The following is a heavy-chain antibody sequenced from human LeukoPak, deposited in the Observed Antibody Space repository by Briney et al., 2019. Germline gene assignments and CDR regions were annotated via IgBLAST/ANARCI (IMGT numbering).Heavy chain of an antibody. CDR1: GGSFSSYY. CDR3: ARDQGGVGQNWFDP. D-gene: IGHD1-26*01. CDR2: IYKGGST. J-gene: IGHJ5*02. Sequence: SETLSLTCTVSGGSFSSYYWSWIRQPPGKGLEWIGYIYKGGSTNYNPSLKSRLTISADTSKKQFSLKLRSVTAADTAVYYCARDQGGVGQNWFDPWGQGILVTVSS. V-gene: IGHV4-59*01.